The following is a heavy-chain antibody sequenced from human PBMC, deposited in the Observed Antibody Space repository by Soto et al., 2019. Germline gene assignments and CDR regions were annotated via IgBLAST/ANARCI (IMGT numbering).Heavy chain of an antibody. CDR3: ARDQRPATAIPGMDV. J-gene: IGHJ6*02. Sequence: GASVKVSCKASGGTFSSYAISWVRQAPGQGLEWMGGIIPIFGTANYAQKFQGRVTITADESTSTAYMELSSLRSEDTAVYYCARDQRPATAIPGMDVWGQGTTVTVS. V-gene: IGHV1-69*13. CDR2: IIPIFGTA. D-gene: IGHD2-2*02. CDR1: GGTFSSYA.